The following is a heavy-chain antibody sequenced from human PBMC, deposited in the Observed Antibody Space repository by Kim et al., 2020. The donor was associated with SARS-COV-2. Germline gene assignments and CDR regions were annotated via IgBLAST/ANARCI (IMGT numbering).Heavy chain of an antibody. CDR3: ARACSGGSCYSPNFDY. CDR1: GFTFSSYG. J-gene: IGHJ4*02. V-gene: IGHV3-33*01. CDR2: IWYDGSNK. D-gene: IGHD2-15*01. Sequence: GGSLRLSCAASGFTFSSYGMHWVRQAPGKGLEWVAVIWYDGSNKYYADSVKGRFTISRDNSKNTLYLQMNSLRAEDTAVYYCARACSGGSCYSPNFDYWGQGTLVTVSS.